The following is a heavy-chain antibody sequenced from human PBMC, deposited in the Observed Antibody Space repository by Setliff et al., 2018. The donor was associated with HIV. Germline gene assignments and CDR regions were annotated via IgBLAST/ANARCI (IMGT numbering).Heavy chain of an antibody. Sequence: SETLSLTCTVSGGSISSSSYYWGWIRQPPGKGLEWIGSIYYSGSTYYNPSLKSRVTISVDTSKNQFSLNVNSVTAADTAVYYCARHSIAVVIGVPERDDAFDIWGHGTMVTVSS. CDR3: ARHSIAVVIGVPERDDAFDI. CDR2: IYYSGST. V-gene: IGHV4-39*01. D-gene: IGHD2-21*01. CDR1: GGSISSSSYY. J-gene: IGHJ3*02.